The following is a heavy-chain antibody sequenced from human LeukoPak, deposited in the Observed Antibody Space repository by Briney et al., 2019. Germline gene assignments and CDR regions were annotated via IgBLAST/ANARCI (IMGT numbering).Heavy chain of an antibody. CDR1: GYTFTGYY. D-gene: IGHD3-22*01. Sequence: GASVKVSCKASGYTFTGYYMHWVRQAPGQGLEWVGWINPNSGGTNYAQKFQGRVTMTRETSISTAYMELSRLRSDDTAVYYCARAYSSGPSDAFDIWGQGTMVT. CDR3: ARAYSSGPSDAFDI. CDR2: INPNSGGT. V-gene: IGHV1-2*02. J-gene: IGHJ3*02.